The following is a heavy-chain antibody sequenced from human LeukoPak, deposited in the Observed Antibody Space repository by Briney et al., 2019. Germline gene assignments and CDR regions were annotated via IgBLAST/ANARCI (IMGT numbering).Heavy chain of an antibody. V-gene: IGHV5-51*01. J-gene: IGHJ5*02. CDR1: GYTFTNYW. D-gene: IGHD2-2*01. CDR3: ARGAVEPAAMFAPGVFDP. Sequence: GESLKISCKASGYTFTNYWIGWVRQTPEKGLEWMGILFPGDSDTRYSPSLEGQVTISADKSISTAYLQWSSLKASDTAMYYCARGAVEPAAMFAPGVFDPWGQGTLVTVSS. CDR2: LFPGDSDT.